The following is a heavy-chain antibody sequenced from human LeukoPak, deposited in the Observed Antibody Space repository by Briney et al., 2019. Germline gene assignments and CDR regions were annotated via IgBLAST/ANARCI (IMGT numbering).Heavy chain of an antibody. CDR2: ISIRGTLK. J-gene: IGHJ4*02. Sequence: GGSLRLSCAASGFTFSSYWMSWVRQAPGKGLEWVSYISIRGTLKYYTDSVKGRFTISRDNAEKSVYLQMNSLRAEDTAVYYCARPSTTVSLPDYWGQGTLVTVSS. V-gene: IGHV3-21*05. CDR3: ARPSTTVSLPDY. D-gene: IGHD1-1*01. CDR1: GFTFSSYW.